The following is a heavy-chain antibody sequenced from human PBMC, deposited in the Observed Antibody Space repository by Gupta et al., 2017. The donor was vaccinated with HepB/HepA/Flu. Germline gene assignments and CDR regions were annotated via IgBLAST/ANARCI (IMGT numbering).Heavy chain of an antibody. Sequence: EALPWEFGGGLVKPGGPRRPPYRASGFIFRNYAMNWVRQAPGRGPEWVSTIDPAIVNTHYADSVKGRFTISSDAPENTLSLHMSRLRAEDAAVDDCSKDNTLFNLWGHGGLVTVSS. CDR2: IDPAIVNT. J-gene: IGHJ4*01. V-gene: IGHV3-23*01. D-gene: IGHD1-14*01. CDR3: SKDNTLFNL. CDR1: GFIFRNYA.